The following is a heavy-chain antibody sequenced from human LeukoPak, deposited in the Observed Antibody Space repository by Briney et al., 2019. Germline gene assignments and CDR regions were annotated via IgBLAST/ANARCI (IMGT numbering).Heavy chain of an antibody. V-gene: IGHV4-59*08. D-gene: IGHD5-12*01. CDR1: GGSISSYY. CDR2: IFYSGST. J-gene: IGHJ4*02. Sequence: PSEILSLTCTVSGGSISSYYWSWIRQPPGKGLEWIGYIFYSGSTNYNPSLKSRVTISVDTSKNQFSLKLTSVTAADTAVYYCARGGYDSFDYWGQGTLVTVSS. CDR3: ARGGYDSFDY.